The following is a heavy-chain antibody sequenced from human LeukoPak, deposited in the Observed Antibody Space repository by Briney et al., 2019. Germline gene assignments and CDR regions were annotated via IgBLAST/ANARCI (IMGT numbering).Heavy chain of an antibody. J-gene: IGHJ4*02. CDR2: TYYRSKWYN. Sequence: SQTLSLTCAISGDSVSSKNAAWNWIRQSPSRGLEWLGRTYYRSKWYNDYAVSVKSRITINPDTSKNQFSLHLNSVTPEDAAVYYYARSTGWLNGNWGQGTLVTVSS. V-gene: IGHV6-1*01. D-gene: IGHD2-8*02. CDR3: ARSTGWLNGN. CDR1: GDSVSSKNAA.